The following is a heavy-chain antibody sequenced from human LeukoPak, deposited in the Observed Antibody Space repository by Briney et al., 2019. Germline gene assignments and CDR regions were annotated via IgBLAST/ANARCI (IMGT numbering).Heavy chain of an antibody. CDR3: ARGTYDYVWGSYRYGSFAY. D-gene: IGHD3-16*02. J-gene: IGHJ4*02. Sequence: SETLSLTCTVSGGSISSSYWSWVRQPPGKGLEWIGYIYYSGRNKYNTTPKRGVTISVEKSKKKYSRRRSSVTAADTAVYYCARGTYDYVWGSYRYGSFAYWGQGTLVTGPS. V-gene: IGHV4-59*01. CDR1: GGSISSSY. CDR2: IYYSGRN.